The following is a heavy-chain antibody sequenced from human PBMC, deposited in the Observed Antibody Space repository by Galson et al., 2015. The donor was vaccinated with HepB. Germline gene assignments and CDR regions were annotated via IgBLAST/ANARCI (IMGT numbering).Heavy chain of an antibody. CDR3: ARDKLYVDTAMGYDVLDY. V-gene: IGHV1-69*13. Sequence: SVKVSCKASGGTFSNYPINWVRQAPGQGLEWMGGIIPISATATYAQKFQGRVTITADESTSTAYMELSSLRSEDTAVYYCARDKLYVDTAMGYDVLDYWGQGTLVTVSS. J-gene: IGHJ4*02. D-gene: IGHD5-18*01. CDR2: IIPISATA. CDR1: GGTFSNYP.